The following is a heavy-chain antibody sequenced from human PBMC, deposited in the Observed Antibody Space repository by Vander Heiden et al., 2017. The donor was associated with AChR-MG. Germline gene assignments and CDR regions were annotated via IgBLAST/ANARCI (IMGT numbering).Heavy chain of an antibody. Sequence: EVQLEQSGAEVKKPGESLKISCKTSGYRFINSWIGWVGQMPGEGLEWMGIIFPSGSDTRSSPSFQGQVTISADKSISTAYLQWSSLKASDTAMYFCGRVGYSGYEFDSWGQGTLVTVSS. CDR1: GYRFINSW. CDR2: IFPSGSDT. CDR3: GRVGYSGYEFDS. D-gene: IGHD5-12*01. V-gene: IGHV5-51*01. J-gene: IGHJ4*02.